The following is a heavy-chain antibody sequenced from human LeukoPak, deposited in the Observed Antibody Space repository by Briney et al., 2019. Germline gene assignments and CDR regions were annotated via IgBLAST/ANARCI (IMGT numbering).Heavy chain of an antibody. J-gene: IGHJ3*02. Sequence: ASVKVPCKASGYTFTGYYMHWVRQAPGQGLEWMGWINPNSGGTNYAQKFQGWVTMTRDTSISTAYMELSRLRSDDTAVYYCARVRDGYNSDAFDIWGQGTRVTVSS. V-gene: IGHV1-2*04. D-gene: IGHD5-24*01. CDR3: ARVRDGYNSDAFDI. CDR1: GYTFTGYY. CDR2: INPNSGGT.